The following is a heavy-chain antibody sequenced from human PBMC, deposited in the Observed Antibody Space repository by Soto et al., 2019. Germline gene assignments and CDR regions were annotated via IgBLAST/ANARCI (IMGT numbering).Heavy chain of an antibody. CDR3: ATHCSSTSCYYTFDP. D-gene: IGHD2-2*01. J-gene: IGHJ5*02. V-gene: IGHV4-34*01. Sequence: QVQLQQWGAGLLKPSETLSLTCAVYGGSFSSYYWSWIRQPPGKGLEWIGQINHYGSTDYHPSLRSRVTISVDTSKNHFSLMLSSVTAADTAMYYCATHCSSTSCYYTFDPWGQGTLVTVSS. CDR2: INHYGST. CDR1: GGSFSSYY.